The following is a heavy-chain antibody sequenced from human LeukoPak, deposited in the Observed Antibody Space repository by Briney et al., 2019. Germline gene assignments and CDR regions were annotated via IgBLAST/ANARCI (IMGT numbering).Heavy chain of an antibody. CDR1: GDSISRHY. V-gene: IGHV4-59*11. Sequence: SETLSLTCSVSGDSISRHYWSWIRQPPGKRLEWIGYIYYTGSTTYNPSLESRVTMSVDTSKNQFSLKLSSVTTADTAVYYCARDIQLVGATLYFDHWGQGTLVTVSS. J-gene: IGHJ4*02. D-gene: IGHD1-26*01. CDR3: ARDIQLVGATLYFDH. CDR2: IYYTGST.